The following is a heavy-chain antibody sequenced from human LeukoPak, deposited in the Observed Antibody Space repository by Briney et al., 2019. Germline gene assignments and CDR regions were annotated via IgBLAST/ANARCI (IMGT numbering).Heavy chain of an antibody. V-gene: IGHV4-59*01. CDR1: GGSISSYY. CDR3: ARTTTEGGVDY. CDR2: IYYSGST. J-gene: IGHJ4*02. Sequence: KASETLSLTCTVSGGSISSYYWSWIRQPPGKGLEWIGYIYYSGSTNYNPSLKSRVTISVDTSKNQFTLKLSSVTAADTAVYYCARTTTEGGVDYWGQGTLVTVSS. D-gene: IGHD4-11*01.